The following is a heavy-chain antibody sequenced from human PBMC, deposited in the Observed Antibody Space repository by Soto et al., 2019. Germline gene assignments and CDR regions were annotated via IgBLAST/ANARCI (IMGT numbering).Heavy chain of an antibody. V-gene: IGHV1-69*13. Sequence: ASVKVSCKASGGTFSSYAISWVRQAPGQGLEWMGGIIPIFGTANYAQKFQGRVTITADESTSTAYMELSSLRSEDTAVYYCASRSINIVVVTATPFDAFDIWGQGTMVTVSS. CDR3: ASRSINIVVVTATPFDAFDI. CDR2: IIPIFGTA. D-gene: IGHD2-21*02. CDR1: GGTFSSYA. J-gene: IGHJ3*02.